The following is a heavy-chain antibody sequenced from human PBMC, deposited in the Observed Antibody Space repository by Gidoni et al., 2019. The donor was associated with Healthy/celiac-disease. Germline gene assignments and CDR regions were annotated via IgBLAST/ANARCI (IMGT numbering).Heavy chain of an antibody. Sequence: EVQLVESGGGLVKPGGSLRLSCAASGFAFSSYSMNWVRQAPGKGLEWVSSISSSSSYIYYADSVKGRFTSSRDNAKNSRYLQMNSLRAEDTAVYYCARVGRMTTVTPDAFDIWGQGTMVTVSS. CDR3: ARVGRMTTVTPDAFDI. D-gene: IGHD4-17*01. CDR1: GFAFSSYS. CDR2: ISSSSSYI. J-gene: IGHJ3*02. V-gene: IGHV3-21*01.